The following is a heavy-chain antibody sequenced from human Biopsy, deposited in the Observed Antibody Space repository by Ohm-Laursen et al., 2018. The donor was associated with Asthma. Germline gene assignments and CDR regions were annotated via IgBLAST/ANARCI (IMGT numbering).Heavy chain of an antibody. CDR3: AKRRGYSGHDNDY. Sequence: SSLRLSCTASGFAFDSYAMHWVRQAPGKGLEWVAVISYDGNHKFYEDSVKGRFTISRDNSKNTLYLQMNSLRTEDTAVYYCAKRRGYSGHDNDYWGQGTLVIVPS. D-gene: IGHD5-12*01. CDR2: ISYDGNHK. V-gene: IGHV3-30*18. CDR1: GFAFDSYA. J-gene: IGHJ4*02.